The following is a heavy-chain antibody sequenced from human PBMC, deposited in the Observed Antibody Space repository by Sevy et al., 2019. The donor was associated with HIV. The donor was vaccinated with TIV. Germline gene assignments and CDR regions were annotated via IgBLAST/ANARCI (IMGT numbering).Heavy chain of an antibody. D-gene: IGHD2-21*01. J-gene: IGHJ6*02. V-gene: IGHV3-7*03. CDR3: ATGPRGSVGGGWTSYDMDI. Sequence: GGSLRLSCAASGFRLGTSRMSWVRQAPGKGLEWVANINKDGSQKYYVDSVKGRFTISRDNAKDSLFLQMSRLTIDASAIYCCATGPRGSVGGGWTSYDMDICGHGTNVTVSS. CDR2: INKDGSQK. CDR1: GFRLGTSR.